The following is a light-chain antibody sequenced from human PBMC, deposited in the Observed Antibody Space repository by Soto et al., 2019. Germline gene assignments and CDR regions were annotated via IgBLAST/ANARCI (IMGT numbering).Light chain of an antibody. CDR2: DAS. Sequence: EIVLTQSPATLSLSPGERATLSCRASQSVSSYLAWYQQKPGQAPRLLIYDASNRATGIPARFSGSGSGTDLTLTISSLEPEDFAVYYCQQRSNWWTFGQGTTVEIK. J-gene: IGKJ1*01. CDR1: QSVSSY. V-gene: IGKV3-11*01. CDR3: QQRSNWWT.